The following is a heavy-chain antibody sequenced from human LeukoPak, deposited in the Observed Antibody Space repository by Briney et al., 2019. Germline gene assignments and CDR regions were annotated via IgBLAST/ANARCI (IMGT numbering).Heavy chain of an antibody. CDR2: ISGNGVNT. CDR3: ATEKGDSPDY. D-gene: IGHD2-21*01. Sequence: GGSLRLSCAASGLTFSNYAMSWVRQAPGKGLEWVSGISGNGVNTYHADSVKGRFTISRDNSKNTLYVQMHSLRAEDTAVYYCATEKGDSPDYWGQGTLVTVSS. CDR1: GLTFSNYA. V-gene: IGHV3-23*01. J-gene: IGHJ4*02.